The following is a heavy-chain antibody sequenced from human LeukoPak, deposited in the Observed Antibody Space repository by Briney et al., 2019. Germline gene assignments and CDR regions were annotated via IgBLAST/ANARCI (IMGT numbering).Heavy chain of an antibody. J-gene: IGHJ4*02. CDR2: ITTSGSST. D-gene: IGHD3-16*01. V-gene: IGHV3-11*01. Sequence: PGGSLRRSCAASGFSFSDYYMSWVRQAPGKGLKWISYITTSGSSTKYADSVKGRFTISRDNAKNSVVLQMNSQRAEDTAVYYCTRERRGSYYAFESWGQGTLVSVSS. CDR1: GFSFSDYY. CDR3: TRERRGSYYAFES.